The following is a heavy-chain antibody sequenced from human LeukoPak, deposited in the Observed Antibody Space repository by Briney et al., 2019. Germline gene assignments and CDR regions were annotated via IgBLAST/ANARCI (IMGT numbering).Heavy chain of an antibody. J-gene: IGHJ4*02. CDR2: ISGSGGST. V-gene: IGHV3-23*01. CDR3: AKDRGSSTPGPD. Sequence: PGGSLRLSCAASGLIFSSYAMSWVRQAPGKGLEWVSAISGSGGSTYYADSVKGRFTISRDNSKNTLYLQMNSLRAEDTAVYYCAKDRGSSTPGPDWGQGTLVTVSS. CDR1: GLIFSSYA. D-gene: IGHD1-26*01.